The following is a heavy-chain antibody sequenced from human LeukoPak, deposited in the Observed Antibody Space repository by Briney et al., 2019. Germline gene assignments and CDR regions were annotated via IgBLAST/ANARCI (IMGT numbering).Heavy chain of an antibody. Sequence: GGSLRLSCAASGFTFSSYSMNWVRQAPGKGLEWVSYISSSSSTIYYADSVKGRFTISRDNAKNSLYLQMNSLRAEDTAVYYCAREVSYGGNPSRGYFDYWGQGTLVTVSS. CDR2: ISSSSSTI. D-gene: IGHD4-23*01. V-gene: IGHV3-48*01. CDR3: AREVSYGGNPSRGYFDY. CDR1: GFTFSSYS. J-gene: IGHJ4*02.